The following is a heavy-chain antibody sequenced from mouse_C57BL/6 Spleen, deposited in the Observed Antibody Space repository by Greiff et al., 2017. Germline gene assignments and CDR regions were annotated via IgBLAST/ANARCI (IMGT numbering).Heavy chain of an antibody. Sequence: QVQLQQPGAELVRPGSSVKLSCKASGYTFTSYWMHWVKQRPIQGLEWIGNIDPSDSETHYNQKFKDKATLTVAKSSSTAYMQLSSLTSEDSAVYYCARDSNPYYFDYWGQGTTLTVSS. V-gene: IGHV1-52*01. D-gene: IGHD2-5*01. CDR3: ARDSNPYYFDY. CDR1: GYTFTSYW. J-gene: IGHJ2*01. CDR2: IDPSDSET.